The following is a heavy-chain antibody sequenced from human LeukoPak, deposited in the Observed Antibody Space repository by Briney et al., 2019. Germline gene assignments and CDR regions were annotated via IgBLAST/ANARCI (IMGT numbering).Heavy chain of an antibody. CDR1: GFTFSSSA. CDR3: AKDKYCSDGSCVDAFDI. J-gene: IGHJ3*02. V-gene: IGHV3-23*01. CDR2: ISGSGGNT. Sequence: PGGSLRLSCEASGFTFSSSAMTWVRQAPGEGLERVSTISGSGGNTYYADSVRGRFTISRDNSKNTLYLQMNRLRAEDTAIYYCAKDKYCSDGSCVDAFDIWGQGTMVTVSS. D-gene: IGHD2-15*01.